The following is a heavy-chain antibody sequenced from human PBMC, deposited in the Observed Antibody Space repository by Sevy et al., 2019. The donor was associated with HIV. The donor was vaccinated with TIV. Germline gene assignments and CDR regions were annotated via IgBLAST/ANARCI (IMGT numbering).Heavy chain of an antibody. CDR2: VFYFGST. Sequence: SETLSLICSVSGASVSAANDYWSWIRQPPGKGLEWIGNVFYFGSTNYNPSLKSRVTISLDTSKKQFSLKLNSVTAADTAVYCCARDQYYDIGTGLYAMDVWGQGTTVTVSS. V-gene: IGHV4-61*01. CDR3: ARDQYYDIGTGLYAMDV. J-gene: IGHJ6*02. CDR1: GASVSAANDY. D-gene: IGHD3-9*01.